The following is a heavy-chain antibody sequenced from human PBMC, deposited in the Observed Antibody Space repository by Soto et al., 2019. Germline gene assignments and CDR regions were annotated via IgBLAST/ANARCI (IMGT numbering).Heavy chain of an antibody. V-gene: IGHV3-23*01. CDR1: GFTFSSYA. D-gene: IGHD3-22*01. CDR2: ISGSGGST. CDR3: AKDFYYYDSSGYFLSAPFDI. J-gene: IGHJ3*02. Sequence: LRLSCAASGFTFSSYAMSWVRQAPGKGLEWVSAISGSGGSTYYADSVKGRFTISRDNSKNTLYLQMNSLRAEDTAVYYCAKDFYYYDSSGYFLSAPFDIWGQGTMVTVSS.